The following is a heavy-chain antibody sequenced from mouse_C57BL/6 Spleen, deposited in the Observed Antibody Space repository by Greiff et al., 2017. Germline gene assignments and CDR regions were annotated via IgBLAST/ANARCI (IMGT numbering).Heavy chain of an antibody. Sequence: QVQLQQPGAELVRPGTSVKLSCKASGYTFTSYWMHWVKQRPGQGLEWIGVIDPSDSYTNYNQKFKGKATLTVDTSASTAYMQLSSLTSEDSAVYYCARNWDGYFDVWGTGTTVTVSS. J-gene: IGHJ1*03. CDR3: ARNWDGYFDV. V-gene: IGHV1-59*01. D-gene: IGHD4-1*01. CDR2: IDPSDSYT. CDR1: GYTFTSYW.